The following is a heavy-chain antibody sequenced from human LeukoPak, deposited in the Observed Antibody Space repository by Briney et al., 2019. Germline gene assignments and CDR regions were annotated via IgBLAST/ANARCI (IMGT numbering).Heavy chain of an antibody. Sequence: SVKVSCKASGYTFINYIISWVRQAPGQGLEWMGGIIPIFGTANYAQKFQGRVTITTDESTSTAYMELSSLRSEDTAVYYCARSYGDYVLTLDYWGQGTLVTVSS. D-gene: IGHD4-17*01. CDR1: GYTFINYI. CDR2: IIPIFGTA. CDR3: ARSYGDYVLTLDY. J-gene: IGHJ4*02. V-gene: IGHV1-69*05.